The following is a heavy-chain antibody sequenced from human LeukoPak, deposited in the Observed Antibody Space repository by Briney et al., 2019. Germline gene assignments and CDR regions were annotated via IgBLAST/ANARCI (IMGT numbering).Heavy chain of an antibody. J-gene: IGHJ4*02. CDR2: ISDSGGST. D-gene: IGHD3-22*01. V-gene: IGHV3-23*01. Sequence: PGGSLRLSCVASGFAFRNNAMSWVRQALGKGLEWVSLISDSGGSTYYADSVKGRFTISRDNSKKTLYLQMTTLRAEDTAVYYCASSYGTSAYYPFDYWGQGTLVTVFS. CDR1: GFAFRNNA. CDR3: ASSYGTSAYYPFDY.